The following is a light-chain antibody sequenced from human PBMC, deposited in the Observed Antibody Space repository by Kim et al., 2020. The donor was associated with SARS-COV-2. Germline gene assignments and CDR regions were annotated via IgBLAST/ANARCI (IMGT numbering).Light chain of an antibody. CDR2: AAS. CDR1: QSVSSKY. CDR3: QQYQT. Sequence: ELVLTQSPGTLSLSPGERATLSCRASQSVSSKYLSWYQQKPGQAPRLLIYAASNRATGIPDRFSGGGSGTDFTLIISGLEPEDFAVYFCQQYQTFGQGTKVEIK. J-gene: IGKJ1*01. V-gene: IGKV3-20*01.